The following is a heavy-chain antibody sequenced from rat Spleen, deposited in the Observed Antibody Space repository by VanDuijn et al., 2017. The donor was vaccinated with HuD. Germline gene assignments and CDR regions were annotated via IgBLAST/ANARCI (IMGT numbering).Heavy chain of an antibody. Sequence: EVRLQESGPGLVKPSQTLSLTCSVTDYSITSSYTWNWIRKFPGNEMEWMGFITYSGGISYNPSLKSRISITRDISRNQFFLQLNSVTTEDTATYYCVRSGTGWELRYFDHWGQGVMVTVSS. V-gene: IGHV3-1*01. CDR2: ITYSGGI. CDR1: DYSITSSY. CDR3: VRSGTGWELRYFDH. D-gene: IGHD5-1*01. J-gene: IGHJ2*01.